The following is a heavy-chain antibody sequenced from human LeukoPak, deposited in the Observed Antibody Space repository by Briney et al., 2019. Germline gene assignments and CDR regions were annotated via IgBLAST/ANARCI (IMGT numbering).Heavy chain of an antibody. Sequence: ASVKVSCKASGFTFTSYGYSWVRQAPGQRLEWVGWISAYNGDTKYAPKFQGRVTMTTDTSTDTAYMELGSLRSDDTALYYCARDLGIDYYDTSGYYTGTLYFFDYWGQGTLVTVSS. CDR3: ARDLGIDYYDTSGYYTGTLYFFDY. CDR2: ISAYNGDT. CDR1: GFTFTSYG. D-gene: IGHD3-22*01. V-gene: IGHV1-18*01. J-gene: IGHJ4*02.